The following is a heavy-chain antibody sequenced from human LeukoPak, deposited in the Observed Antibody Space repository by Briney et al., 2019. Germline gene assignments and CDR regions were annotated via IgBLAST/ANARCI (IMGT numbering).Heavy chain of an antibody. V-gene: IGHV1-46*01. CDR1: GYTFTSYY. CDR3: ASNFPYYYYYYYMDV. CDR2: INPSGGST. Sequence: GASVKVSCKASGYTFTSYYMHWVRQAPGQGLEWMGIINPSGGSTSYAQKFQGRVTMTRDTSTSTVYMELSSLRSEDTAVYYCASNFPYYYYYYYMDVWGKGATVTVSS. D-gene: IGHD1-20*01. J-gene: IGHJ6*03.